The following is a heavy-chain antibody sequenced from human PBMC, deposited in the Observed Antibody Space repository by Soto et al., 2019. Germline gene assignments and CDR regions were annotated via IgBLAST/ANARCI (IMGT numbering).Heavy chain of an antibody. CDR1: GFTFSSYD. V-gene: IGHV3-13*01. CDR2: IGTAGDT. J-gene: IGHJ6*02. Sequence: LRLSCAASGFTFSSYDMHWVRQATGKGLEWVSAIGTAGDTYYPGSVKGRFTISRENAKNSLYLQMNSLRAGDTAVYYCARASTARYDFWSGYYERGPYYYYGMDVWGQGTTVTVSS. CDR3: ARASTARYDFWSGYYERGPYYYYGMDV. D-gene: IGHD3-3*01.